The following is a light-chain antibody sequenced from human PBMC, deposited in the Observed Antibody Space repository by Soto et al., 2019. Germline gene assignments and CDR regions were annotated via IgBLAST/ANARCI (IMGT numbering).Light chain of an antibody. CDR2: GAS. CDR1: QSVSSNY. J-gene: IGKJ3*01. Sequence: EIVLTQSPGTLSLSPGERGTLSCRASQSVSSNYLAWYQHKPGQAPRLLIYGASSRATGIPDRFSGSGSGTDFTLTISRLEPEDFAVYYCQQYGTSPTFSPGTKVDIK. CDR3: QQYGTSPT. V-gene: IGKV3-20*01.